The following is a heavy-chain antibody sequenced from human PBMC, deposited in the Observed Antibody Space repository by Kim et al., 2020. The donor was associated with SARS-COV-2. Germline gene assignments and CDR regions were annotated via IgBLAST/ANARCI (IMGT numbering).Heavy chain of an antibody. D-gene: IGHD5-12*01. CDR3: ARWGRDGYNSPRYYFDY. CDR2: ISSSSSYI. V-gene: IGHV3-21*01. Sequence: GGSLRLSCAASGFTFRSYSMNWVRQAQGKGLAWVSSISSSSSYIYYADSVKGRFTISRDNAKNSLYLQMNSLRAEDTAVNYCARWGRDGYNSPRYYFDYWGQVTLVSGSS. CDR1: GFTFRSYS. J-gene: IGHJ4*02.